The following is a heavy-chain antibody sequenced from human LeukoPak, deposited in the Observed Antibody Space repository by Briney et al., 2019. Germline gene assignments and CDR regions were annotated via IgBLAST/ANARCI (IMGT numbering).Heavy chain of an antibody. D-gene: IGHD3-3*01. CDR3: ARCRVAHY. CDR1: GGSISSYY. J-gene: IGHJ4*02. V-gene: IGHV4-34*01. CDR2: INHSGST. Sequence: SETLSLTCTVSGGSISSYYWSWIRQPPGKGLEWIGEINHSGSTNYNPSLKSRVTISVDTSKNQFSLKLSSVTAADTAVYYCARCRVAHYWGQGTLVTVSS.